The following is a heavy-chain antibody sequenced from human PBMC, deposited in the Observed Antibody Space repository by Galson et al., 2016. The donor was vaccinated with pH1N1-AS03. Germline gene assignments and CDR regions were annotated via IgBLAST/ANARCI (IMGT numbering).Heavy chain of an antibody. D-gene: IGHD4-17*01. CDR2: IYYSGST. Sequence: ETLSLTCTVSGGSISSSSYYWGWIRQPPGKGLEWIGSIYYSGSTYYNPSLKSRVTISVDTSKNQFSLKLSSGTAADTAVYYCARRVYGDYVNWFDPWGQGTLVTVSS. J-gene: IGHJ5*02. V-gene: IGHV4-39*01. CDR3: ARRVYGDYVNWFDP. CDR1: GGSISSSSYY.